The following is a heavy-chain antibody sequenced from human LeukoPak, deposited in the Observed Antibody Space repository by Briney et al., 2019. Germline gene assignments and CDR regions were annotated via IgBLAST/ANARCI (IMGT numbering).Heavy chain of an antibody. CDR2: IHYSEST. D-gene: IGHD1-26*01. J-gene: IGHJ5*02. V-gene: IGHV4-59*08. CDR1: GGSISSYY. Sequence: KPSETLSLTCTVSGGSISSYYWSWIRQPPRKGLEWIGYIHYSESTNYNPSLKSRVTISVDTSKNQFSLKLSSVTAADTAVYYCARHVGGTYSSPQNWIDTWGQGTLVTVSS. CDR3: ARHVGGTYSSPQNWIDT.